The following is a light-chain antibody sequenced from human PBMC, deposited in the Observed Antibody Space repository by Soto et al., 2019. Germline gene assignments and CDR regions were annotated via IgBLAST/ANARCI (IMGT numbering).Light chain of an antibody. CDR3: CSYAGSRNYV. J-gene: IGLJ1*01. CDR1: SSDVGSYNL. CDR2: EGT. V-gene: IGLV2-23*01. Sequence: QSALTQPASVSGSPGQSITISCTGTSSDVGSYNLVSWYQQHPGKAPKFMIYEGTKRPSGVSNRFSGSKSGNTASLTIYGLQAEDEDDYKCCSYAGSRNYVFGTGTKLTLL.